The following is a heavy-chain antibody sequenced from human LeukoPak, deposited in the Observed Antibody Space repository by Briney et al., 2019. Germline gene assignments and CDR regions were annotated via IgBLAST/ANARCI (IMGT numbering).Heavy chain of an antibody. CDR3: VREAAATLFDY. Sequence: GGSLRLSCAASGFTFSSYTMNWVRQAPGKGLEWVASISSSSRDIFYADSVKGRFSISRDNTHNSLSLRMNSLGAEDTAVYYCVREAAATLFDYWGQGTLVTVSS. V-gene: IGHV3-21*01. D-gene: IGHD1-26*01. CDR1: GFTFSSYT. CDR2: ISSSSRDI. J-gene: IGHJ4*02.